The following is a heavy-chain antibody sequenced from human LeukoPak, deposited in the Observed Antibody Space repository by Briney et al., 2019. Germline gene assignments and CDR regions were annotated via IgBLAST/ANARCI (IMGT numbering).Heavy chain of an antibody. Sequence: SETLSLTCTVSGGSISSYYWSWVRQPAGKGLEWIGRIYTSGSTNYNPSLKSRVTMPVDTSENQFSLKLSSVTAADTAVYYCARQSGSSHFDYWGQGTLVTVSS. CDR2: IYTSGST. CDR1: GGSISSYY. V-gene: IGHV4-4*07. D-gene: IGHD1-26*01. J-gene: IGHJ4*02. CDR3: ARQSGSSHFDY.